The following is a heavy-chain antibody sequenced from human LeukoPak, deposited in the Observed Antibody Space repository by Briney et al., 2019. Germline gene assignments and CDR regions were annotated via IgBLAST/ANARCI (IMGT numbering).Heavy chain of an antibody. CDR1: GYTFTGYY. D-gene: IGHD3-3*01. J-gene: IGHJ4*02. V-gene: IGHV1-2*06. Sequence: SVKVSCKASGYTFTGYYMHWVRQAPGQGLEWMGRLNPNSGVTNFAQRLQGRVTMTRDTSISTAYMELSSLRSDDTAVYYCARGDYDFWSGPFSYWGQGTLVTVSS. CDR3: ARGDYDFWSGPFSY. CDR2: LNPNSGVT.